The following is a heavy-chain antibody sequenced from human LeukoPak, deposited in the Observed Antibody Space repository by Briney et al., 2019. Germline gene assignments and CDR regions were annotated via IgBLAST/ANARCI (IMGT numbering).Heavy chain of an antibody. J-gene: IGHJ4*02. Sequence: ASVKVSCKASGYTFTSYGISWVRQAPGQGLEWMGGIIPIFGTANYAQKFQGRVTITADESTSTAYMELSSLRSEDTAVYYCARDRYEWGQGTLVTVSS. CDR2: IIPIFGTA. CDR1: GYTFTSYG. CDR3: ARDRYE. D-gene: IGHD3-16*02. V-gene: IGHV1-69*13.